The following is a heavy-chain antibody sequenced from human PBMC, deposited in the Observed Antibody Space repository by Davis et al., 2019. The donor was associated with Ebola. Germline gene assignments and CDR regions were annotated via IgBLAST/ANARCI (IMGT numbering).Heavy chain of an antibody. V-gene: IGHV1-69*04. Sequence: AASVKVSCKASGGTFSSYTISWVRQAPGQGLEWMGRIIPILGIANYAQKFQGRVTITADKSTSTAYMELSSLRSEDTAVYYCAREGDIVVVVAATLERYYGMDVWGQGTTVTVSS. CDR1: GGTFSSYT. J-gene: IGHJ6*02. D-gene: IGHD2-15*01. CDR2: IIPILGIA. CDR3: AREGDIVVVVAATLERYYGMDV.